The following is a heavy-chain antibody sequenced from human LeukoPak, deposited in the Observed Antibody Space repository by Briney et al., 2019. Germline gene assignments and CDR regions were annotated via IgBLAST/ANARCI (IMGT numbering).Heavy chain of an antibody. CDR3: ARAAYYYGSGSYYSAYNWFDP. CDR2: ISAYNGNT. CDR1: GYTFTSYG. J-gene: IGHJ5*02. V-gene: IGHV1-18*01. D-gene: IGHD3-10*01. Sequence: ASVKVSCKASGYTFTSYGISWVRQAPGQGLEWMGWISAYNGNTNYAQKLQGRVTMTRDMSTSTVYMELSSLRSEDTAVYYCARAAYYYGSGSYYSAYNWFDPWGQGTLVTVSS.